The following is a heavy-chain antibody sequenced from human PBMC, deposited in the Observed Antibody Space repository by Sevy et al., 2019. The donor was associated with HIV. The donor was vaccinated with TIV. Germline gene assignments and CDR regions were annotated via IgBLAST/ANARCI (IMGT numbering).Heavy chain of an antibody. CDR1: GFTFSSYA. J-gene: IGHJ6*02. D-gene: IGHD5-18*01. CDR2: ISYVGSNK. Sequence: GGSLRLSCAASGFTFSSYAMHWVRQAPGKGLEWVAVISYVGSNKYHADSVKGRFTISRDNSKNTLYLQMNSLRAEDTAVYYCAREIDSYGQGGYYYGMDVWGQGTTVTVSS. V-gene: IGHV3-30-3*01. CDR3: AREIDSYGQGGYYYGMDV.